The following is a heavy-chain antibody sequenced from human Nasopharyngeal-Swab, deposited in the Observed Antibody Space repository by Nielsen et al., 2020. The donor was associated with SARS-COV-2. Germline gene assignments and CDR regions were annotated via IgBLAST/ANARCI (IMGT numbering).Heavy chain of an antibody. D-gene: IGHD2-15*01. J-gene: IGHJ6*03. Sequence: WIRQPPGKGLEWIGYIYYSGSTKYNPSLKSRVTISVDTSKNQFSLKLSSVTAADTAMYYCARGYCSGGSCYRYYYYYMDVWGKGTTVTVSS. CDR3: ARGYCSGGSCYRYYYYYMDV. CDR2: IYYSGST. V-gene: IGHV4-59*01.